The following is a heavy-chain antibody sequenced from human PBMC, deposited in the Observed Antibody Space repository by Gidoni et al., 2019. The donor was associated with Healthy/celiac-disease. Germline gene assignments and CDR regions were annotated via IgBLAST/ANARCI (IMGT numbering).Heavy chain of an antibody. CDR1: GGSIRSGCYY. Sequence: QVQLQESGPGLVKPSQTLSLTCTFSGGSIRSGCYYWCWIRQHPGKGLEWIGYIYYSGSTYYNPSLKSRVTISVDTSKNQFSLKLSSVTAADTAVYYCARVTIARLTQPLDAFDIWGQGTMVTVSS. V-gene: IGHV4-31*03. CDR2: IYYSGST. CDR3: ARVTIARLTQPLDAFDI. J-gene: IGHJ3*02. D-gene: IGHD1-1*01.